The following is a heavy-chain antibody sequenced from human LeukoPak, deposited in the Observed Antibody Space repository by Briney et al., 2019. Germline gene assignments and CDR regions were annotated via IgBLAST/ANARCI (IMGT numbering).Heavy chain of an antibody. J-gene: IGHJ6*02. CDR1: GYTFSGYY. V-gene: IGHV1-2*02. D-gene: IGHD3-22*01. Sequence: ASVKVSCKASGYTFSGYYLHWVRQAPGQGLEWMGWINPNSGDTNFAQTFQGRVTMTRDTSISTAYIELSRLTSDDTAVYYCARVAYDSNGYDYYYGLDLWGQGTTVTVSS. CDR3: ARVAYDSNGYDYYYGLDL. CDR2: INPNSGDT.